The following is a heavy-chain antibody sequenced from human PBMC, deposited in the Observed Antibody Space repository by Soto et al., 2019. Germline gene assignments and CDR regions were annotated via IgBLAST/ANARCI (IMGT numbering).Heavy chain of an antibody. J-gene: IGHJ4*02. V-gene: IGHV4-4*02. Sequence: PSETLSLTCAVSGGSISRSNWWSWVRQPPGKGLEWIGEIYPSGSTNYHPSLKSRVTISVDKSKNQFSLKLTSLTAADKAVYYCARSITFDWLFFDNWGQGTLVTVSS. CDR1: GGSISRSNW. D-gene: IGHD3-9*01. CDR2: IYPSGST. CDR3: ARSITFDWLFFDN.